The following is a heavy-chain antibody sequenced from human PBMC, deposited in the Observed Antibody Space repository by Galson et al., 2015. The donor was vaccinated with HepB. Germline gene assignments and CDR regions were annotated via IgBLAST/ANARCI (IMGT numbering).Heavy chain of an antibody. J-gene: IGHJ1*01. V-gene: IGHV1-69*10. CDR3: ASPSSYYYDSSGYYFYFQH. CDR1: GGTFSSYA. Sequence: SCKASGGTFSSYAISWVRQAPGQGLEWMGGIIPILGIANYAQKFQGRATITADKSTSTAYMELSSLRSEDTAVYYCASPSSYYYDSSGYYFYFQHWGQGTLVTVSS. D-gene: IGHD3-22*01. CDR2: IIPILGIA.